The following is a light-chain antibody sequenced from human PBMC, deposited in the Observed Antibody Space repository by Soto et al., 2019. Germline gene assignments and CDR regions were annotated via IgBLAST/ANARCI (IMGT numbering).Light chain of an antibody. CDR2: GAS. CDR3: QQRYNWPPIT. V-gene: IGKV3-11*01. CDR1: QSVSNNY. Sequence: EIVLTQSPGTLSLSPGEIATLSCRASQSVSNNYLAWYQQKPGQAPRLLIYGASNRAAGVPARFSGSGSGADFTLTISSLEPEDSAVYYCQQRYNWPPITFGQGTRLEIK. J-gene: IGKJ5*01.